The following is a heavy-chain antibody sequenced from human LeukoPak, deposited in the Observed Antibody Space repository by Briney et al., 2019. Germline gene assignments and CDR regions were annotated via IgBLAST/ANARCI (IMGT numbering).Heavy chain of an antibody. V-gene: IGHV3-30-3*01. CDR2: ISYDGSNK. CDR3: ARDPLGGYDSSGPVDY. Sequence: GGSLRLSCAASGFTFSSYVMHWVRQAPGKGLEWVAVISYDGSNKYYANSVKGRFTISRDNSKNTLYLQMNSLRSEDTAVYYCARDPLGGYDSSGPVDYWGRGTLVTVSS. J-gene: IGHJ4*02. D-gene: IGHD3-22*01. CDR1: GFTFSSYV.